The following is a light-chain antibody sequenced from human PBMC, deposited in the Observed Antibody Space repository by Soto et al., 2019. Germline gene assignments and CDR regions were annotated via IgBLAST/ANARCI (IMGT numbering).Light chain of an antibody. CDR1: SSDVGGSNH. Sequence: QSVLTQPASVSDSPGQSITISCTGTSSDVGGSNHVSWYQQHPGKAPKLMIYDVTNRPSGVSHRFSGSKSGSTASLIISGLQAEDEADYYCVSFTSSTTYVVGTGTKVTVL. CDR2: DVT. V-gene: IGLV2-14*01. J-gene: IGLJ1*01. CDR3: VSFTSSTTYV.